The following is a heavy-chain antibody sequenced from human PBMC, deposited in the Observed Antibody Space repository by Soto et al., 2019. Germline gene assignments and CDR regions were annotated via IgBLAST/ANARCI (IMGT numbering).Heavy chain of an antibody. Sequence: GESLKSSCKGCGYSFTSYCIGWVRQMPGKGLEWMGIIYPGDSDTRYSPSFQGQVTISADKSISTAYLQWSSLKASDTAMYYCAGSGYYGSGSYYDYGMDVWGQGTTVTVSS. D-gene: IGHD3-10*01. J-gene: IGHJ6*02. V-gene: IGHV5-51*01. CDR3: AGSGYYGSGSYYDYGMDV. CDR2: IYPGDSDT. CDR1: GYSFTSYC.